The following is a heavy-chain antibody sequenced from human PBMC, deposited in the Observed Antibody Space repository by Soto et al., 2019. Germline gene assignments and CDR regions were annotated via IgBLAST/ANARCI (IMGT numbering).Heavy chain of an antibody. J-gene: IGHJ6*02. CDR1: GYTFTNYW. V-gene: IGHV5-51*01. Sequence: GESLKISCKGSGYTFTNYWIGWVRQMPGKGLEWMGIIYPGDSGTKHNPSFQGQVTISADKSITTTYLRWTSLKASDTAIYYCAASIFYYGMDVWGQGTTVTVSS. CDR2: IYPGDSGT. CDR3: AASIFYYGMDV.